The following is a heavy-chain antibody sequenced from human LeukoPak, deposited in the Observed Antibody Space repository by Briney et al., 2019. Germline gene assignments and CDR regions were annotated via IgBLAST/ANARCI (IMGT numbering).Heavy chain of an antibody. V-gene: IGHV3-23*01. CDR3: AKDQRSLWLPDY. J-gene: IGHJ4*02. CDR1: GFTFSSYA. D-gene: IGHD5-24*01. CDR2: FTSGGNT. Sequence: GGSLRLSCAASGFTFSSYAMSWVRQAPGKGLEWVSGFTSGGNTHYSDSVRGRFTISRDNSKNTLYLQMNSLRAEDTAVYYCAKDQRSLWLPDYWGQGTLVTVSS.